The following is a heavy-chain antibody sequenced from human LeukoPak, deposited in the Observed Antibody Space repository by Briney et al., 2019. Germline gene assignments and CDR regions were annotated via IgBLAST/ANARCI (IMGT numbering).Heavy chain of an antibody. CDR3: ATDLKKGDSGCFDY. CDR2: INTNTGNP. CDR1: GYTFTSSA. J-gene: IGHJ4*02. V-gene: IGHV7-4-1*02. D-gene: IGHD6-19*01. Sequence: ASVKVSCTASGYTFTSSALNWVRQAPGQGLEWMGWINTNTGNPTYAQGFTGRFVFSLDTSVSTAYLQISSLKAEDTAVYYCATDLKKGDSGCFDYWGQGTLVTVSS.